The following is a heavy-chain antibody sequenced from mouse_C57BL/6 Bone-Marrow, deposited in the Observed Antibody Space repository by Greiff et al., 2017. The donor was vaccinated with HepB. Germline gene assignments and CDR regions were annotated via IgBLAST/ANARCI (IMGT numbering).Heavy chain of an antibody. J-gene: IGHJ1*03. CDR3: ARAGVLRYFEG. CDR1: GYTFTSYG. V-gene: IGHV1-81*01. D-gene: IGHD1-1*01. Sequence: QVQLKESGAELARPGASVKLSCKASGYTFTSYGISWVKQRPGQGLEWIGEIYPGSGNTYYNEKFKGKATLTADKSSSTAYMELRSLTSEDSAVYFCARAGVLRYFEGWGTGTTVTVSS. CDR2: IYPGSGNT.